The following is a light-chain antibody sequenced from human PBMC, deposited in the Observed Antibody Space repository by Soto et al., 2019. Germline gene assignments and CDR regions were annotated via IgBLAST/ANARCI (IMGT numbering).Light chain of an antibody. CDR3: SSFTTSSTFV. J-gene: IGLJ1*01. V-gene: IGLV2-14*01. CDR2: DVT. Sequence: QSALTQPDSVSGSPGQSIAISCTGTSSDVGLYNYVSWYQQHPDKVPKLIIYDVTNRPSGVSDRFSGSKSGNTASLTISGLQADDEADYYCSSFTTSSTFVFGTGTKLTVL. CDR1: SSDVGLYNY.